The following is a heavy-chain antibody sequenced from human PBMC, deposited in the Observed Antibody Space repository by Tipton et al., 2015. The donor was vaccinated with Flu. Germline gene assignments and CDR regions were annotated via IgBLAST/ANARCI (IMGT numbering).Heavy chain of an antibody. CDR3: ARVGDGYSLY. D-gene: IGHD5-24*01. CDR1: GYFISSGYY. Sequence: TLSLTCTVSGYFISSGYYWGWIRQPPGKGLEWIGEINHSGSTNYNPSLKSRVTISVDTSKNQFSLKLSSVTAADTAVYYCARVGDGYSLYWGQGTLVTVSS. V-gene: IGHV4-38-2*02. J-gene: IGHJ4*02. CDR2: INHSGST.